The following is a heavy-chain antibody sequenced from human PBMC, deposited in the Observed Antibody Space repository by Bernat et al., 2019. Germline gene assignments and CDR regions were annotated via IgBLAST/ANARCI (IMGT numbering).Heavy chain of an antibody. Sequence: QVQLVQSGAEVKKPGSSVKVSCKASGGTFSSYAISWVRQAPGQGLEWMGRIIPILGIANYAQKFQDRVTITANKSTSTAYMELSSLRSEDTAVYYCARVPAAYSSSWYGAFDYWGQGTLVTVSS. CDR3: ARVPAAYSSSWYGAFDY. J-gene: IGHJ4*02. CDR1: GGTFSSYA. D-gene: IGHD6-13*01. V-gene: IGHV1-69*04. CDR2: IIPILGIA.